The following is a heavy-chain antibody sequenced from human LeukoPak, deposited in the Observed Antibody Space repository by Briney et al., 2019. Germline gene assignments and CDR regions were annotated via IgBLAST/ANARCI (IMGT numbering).Heavy chain of an antibody. CDR1: GGSFSGYY. D-gene: IGHD3-22*01. CDR2: INHSGST. CDR3: ARRSDYYDSSGSPYFDY. V-gene: IGHV4-34*01. J-gene: IGHJ4*02. Sequence: SETLSLTCAVYGGSFSGYYWSWIRQPPGKGLEWIGEINHSGSTNYNPSLKSRVTISVDTSKNQFSLKLSSVTAADTAVYYCARRSDYYDSSGSPYFDYWGQGTLVTVSS.